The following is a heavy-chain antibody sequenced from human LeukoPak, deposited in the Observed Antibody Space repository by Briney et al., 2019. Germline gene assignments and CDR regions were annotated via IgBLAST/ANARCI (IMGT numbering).Heavy chain of an antibody. Sequence: PGGSLRLSCAASGFTFSSYWMSWVRQTPGKGLEWVANIKQDGSAKYYVDSVQGRFTISRDNAKNSLYLQMNSLRAEDTAVYYCARDPDYYDSRGYYYDAFDIWGQGTMVTVSS. CDR2: IKQDGSAK. CDR3: ARDPDYYDSRGYYYDAFDI. CDR1: GFTFSSYW. J-gene: IGHJ3*02. D-gene: IGHD3-22*01. V-gene: IGHV3-7*01.